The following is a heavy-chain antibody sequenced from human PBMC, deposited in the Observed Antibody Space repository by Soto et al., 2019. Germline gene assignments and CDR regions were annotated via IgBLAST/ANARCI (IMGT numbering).Heavy chain of an antibody. CDR2: MNPNSGNT. CDR1: GYTFTSYD. V-gene: IGHV1-8*01. Sequence: ASVKVSCKASGYTFTSYDINWVRQATGQGLEWMGWMNPNSGNTGYAQKFQGRVTMTRNTSISTAYMELSSLRSEDTAVYYRARGRVRTRGWFDPWGQGTLVTVSS. D-gene: IGHD3-10*01. CDR3: ARGRVRTRGWFDP. J-gene: IGHJ5*02.